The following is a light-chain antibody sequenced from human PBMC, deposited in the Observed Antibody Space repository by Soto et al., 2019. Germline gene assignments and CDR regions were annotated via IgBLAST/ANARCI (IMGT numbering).Light chain of an antibody. CDR2: VAS. J-gene: IGKJ4*01. CDR3: QQVHSWPLT. Sequence: IQLTQSPSSLSASVGDRVTITCRASQGIDSHLAWDQQKPGKGPKLLIYVASTLQSGVPSRFSGSGSGTDFTLTISNLQPDDFAAYYCQQVHSWPLTFGGGTKVEIK. V-gene: IGKV1-9*01. CDR1: QGIDSH.